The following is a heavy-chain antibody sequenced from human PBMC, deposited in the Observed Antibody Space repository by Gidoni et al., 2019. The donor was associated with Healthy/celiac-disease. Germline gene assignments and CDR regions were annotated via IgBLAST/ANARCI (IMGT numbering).Heavy chain of an antibody. D-gene: IGHD3-3*01. CDR3: ARESGVLRFLEWLFYDY. Sequence: QVQLVESGGGVVQPGRSLRLSCAASGFTFSSYAMHWVRQASGKGLEWVAVISYDGSNKYYADSVKGRFTISRDNSKNTLYLQMNSLRAEDTAVYYCARESGVLRFLEWLFYDYWGQGTLVTVSS. CDR1: GFTFSSYA. V-gene: IGHV3-30-3*01. CDR2: ISYDGSNK. J-gene: IGHJ4*02.